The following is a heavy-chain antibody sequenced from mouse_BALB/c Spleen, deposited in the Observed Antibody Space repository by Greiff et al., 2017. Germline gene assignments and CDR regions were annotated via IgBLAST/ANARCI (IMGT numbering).Heavy chain of an antibody. CDR3: ARDENGNYVRYAMDY. V-gene: IGHV2-6-7*01. D-gene: IGHD2-1*01. Sequence: VMLVESGPGLVAPSQSLSITCTVSGFSLTGYGVNWVRQPPGKGLEWLGMIWGDGSTDYNSALKSRLSISKDNSKSQVFLKMNSLQTDDTARYYCARDENGNYVRYAMDYWGQGTSVTVSS. J-gene: IGHJ4*01. CDR2: IWGDGST. CDR1: GFSLTGYG.